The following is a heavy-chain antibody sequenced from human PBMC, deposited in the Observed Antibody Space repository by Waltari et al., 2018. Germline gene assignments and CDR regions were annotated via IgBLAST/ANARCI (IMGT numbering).Heavy chain of an antibody. D-gene: IGHD3-9*01. CDR1: GGTFRSSA. CDR3: ARVAAAYYDILTGQSFDY. J-gene: IGHJ4*02. Sequence: QVQLVQSGAEVKKPGSSVKVSCQAAGGTFRSSAISWLRQGTAQGLEWMGGIIPLFGTANYAQKFQGSVTITTDESTSTAYLELRSLRSEETAVYYCARVAAAYYDILTGQSFDYWGQGTLVTVSS. V-gene: IGHV1-69*05. CDR2: IIPLFGTA.